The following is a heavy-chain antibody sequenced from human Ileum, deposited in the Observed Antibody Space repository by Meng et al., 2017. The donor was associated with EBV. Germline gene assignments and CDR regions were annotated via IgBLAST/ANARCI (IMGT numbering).Heavy chain of an antibody. CDR1: GYSISTTNW. CDR3: ARNSESGSYIDY. J-gene: IGHJ4*02. V-gene: IGHV4-28*01. CDR2: IYYSGTT. D-gene: IGHD1-26*01. Sequence: VQCPESVPGLVKPSATLSFTCAVSGYSISTTNWWGWIRQPPGKGLEWIGHIYYSGTTYNNPSLKSRVTMSIDPSKNQFSLKLSSVTAVDTAVYYCARNSESGSYIDYWGLGTLVTVSS.